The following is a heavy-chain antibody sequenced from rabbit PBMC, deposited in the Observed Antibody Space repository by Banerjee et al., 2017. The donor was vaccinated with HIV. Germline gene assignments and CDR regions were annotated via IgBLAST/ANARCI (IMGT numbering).Heavy chain of an antibody. Sequence: GKGLEWIGDIDGGGSGATYYASWAKGRFSISRSTSLSTVTLQMTSLTAADTASYFCARDLAGVIGWNFGLWGPGTLVTVS. CDR2: IDGGGSGAT. D-gene: IGHD4-1*01. CDR3: ARDLAGVIGWNFGL. J-gene: IGHJ4*01. V-gene: IGHV1S40*01.